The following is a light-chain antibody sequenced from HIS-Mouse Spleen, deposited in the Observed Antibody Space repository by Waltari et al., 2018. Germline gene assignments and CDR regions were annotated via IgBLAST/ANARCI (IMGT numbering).Light chain of an antibody. CDR3: CSYAGSSTWV. V-gene: IGLV2-23*01. J-gene: IGLJ3*02. Sequence: QSALTQPPSVSGSPGQTLNISPTGTGSYLRIYYLFSWYQQTPGKTPKLSIYEGSKRPSGVSNRFSGSKSGNTASLTISGLQAEDEADYYCCSYAGSSTWVFGGGTKLTVL. CDR2: EGS. CDR1: GSYLRIYYL.